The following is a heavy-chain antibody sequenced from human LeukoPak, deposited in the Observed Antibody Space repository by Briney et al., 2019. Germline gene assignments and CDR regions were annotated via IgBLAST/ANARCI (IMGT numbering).Heavy chain of an antibody. Sequence: SETLSLTCTVSGGSISSSSYYWGWIRQPPGKGLEWIGSIYYSGSTYYNPSLKSRVTISVDTSKNQFSLKLSSVTAADTAVYYCARGLNNRKSGRRFDIFEIWGQGTMVTVSS. J-gene: IGHJ3*02. CDR1: GGSISSSSYY. CDR3: ARGLNNRKSGRRFDIFEI. V-gene: IGHV4-39*07. CDR2: IYYSGST. D-gene: IGHD1-14*01.